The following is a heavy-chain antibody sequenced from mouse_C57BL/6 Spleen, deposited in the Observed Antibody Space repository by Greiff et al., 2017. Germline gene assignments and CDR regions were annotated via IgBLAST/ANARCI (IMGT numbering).Heavy chain of an antibody. V-gene: IGHV1-7*01. CDR1: GYTFTSYW. Sequence: QVQLQQSGAELAKPGASVKLSCKASGYTFTSYWMHWVKQRPGQGLEWIGYINPSSGYTKYNQKFKDKATLTADNSSSTAYMQLSSLTDEDSSVYYSARSPAYGSRPYYFDYWGQGTTLTVSS. D-gene: IGHD1-1*01. J-gene: IGHJ2*01. CDR2: INPSSGYT. CDR3: ARSPAYGSRPYYFDY.